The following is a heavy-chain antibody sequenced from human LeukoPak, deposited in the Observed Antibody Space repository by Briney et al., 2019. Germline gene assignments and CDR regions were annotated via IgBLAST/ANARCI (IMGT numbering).Heavy chain of an antibody. D-gene: IGHD3-9*01. J-gene: IGHJ2*01. Sequence: NPSETLSLTCTVSGASISSGGYYWSWIRQAPGKGLEWIGYIYYSGSTNYNPSLKSRVTISVDTSKNQFSLKLSSVTAADTAVYYCARHGYDILYWYFDLWGRGTLVTVSS. CDR2: IYYSGST. CDR3: ARHGYDILYWYFDL. V-gene: IGHV4-61*08. CDR1: GASISSGGYY.